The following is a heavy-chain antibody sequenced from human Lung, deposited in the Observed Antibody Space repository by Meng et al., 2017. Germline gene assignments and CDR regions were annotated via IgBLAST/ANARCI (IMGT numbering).Heavy chain of an antibody. Sequence: SDTLSLTSAVSGGSIRSSNWWSWVRQPPGKGLEGIGKIYHSGSNNYNPSLKSRVTISVDKSKNQFSMKLSSATAADTAVYYCARSYDIWGQGTMVTVSS. CDR3: ARSYDI. CDR2: IYHSGSN. J-gene: IGHJ3*02. CDR1: GGSIRSSNW. V-gene: IGHV4-4*02.